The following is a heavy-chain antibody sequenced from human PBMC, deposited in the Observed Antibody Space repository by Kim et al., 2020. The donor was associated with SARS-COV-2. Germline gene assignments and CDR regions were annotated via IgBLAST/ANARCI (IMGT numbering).Heavy chain of an antibody. Sequence: GGSLRLSCAASGFTFSSYGMHWVRQAPGKGLEWVAVISYDGSNKYYADSVKGRFTISRDNSKNTLYLQMNSLRAEDTAVYYCAKDLISWRICSSTSCYPGIYYYYGMDVWGQGTTVTVSS. CDR1: GFTFSSYG. CDR3: AKDLISWRICSSTSCYPGIYYYYGMDV. J-gene: IGHJ6*02. CDR2: ISYDGSNK. V-gene: IGHV3-30*18. D-gene: IGHD2-2*01.